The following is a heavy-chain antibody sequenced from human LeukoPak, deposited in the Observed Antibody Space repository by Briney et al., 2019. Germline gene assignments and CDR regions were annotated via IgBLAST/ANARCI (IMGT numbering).Heavy chain of an antibody. Sequence: SVKVSCKASGYSFINFGLSWVRQAPGQGLEWMGGIIPMFGTPNYAQKFQGRVTITADESTSTAYMELNSLRSEDTAVYYCARGWDSSGQIPFFYWGQGTLVTVSS. CDR1: GYSFINFG. J-gene: IGHJ4*02. D-gene: IGHD3-22*01. CDR3: ARGWDSSGQIPFFY. CDR2: IIPMFGTP. V-gene: IGHV1-69*13.